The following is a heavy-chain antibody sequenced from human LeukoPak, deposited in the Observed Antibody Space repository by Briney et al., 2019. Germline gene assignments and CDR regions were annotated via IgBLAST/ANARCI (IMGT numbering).Heavy chain of an antibody. CDR3: ARDHGGRITTGGYFDY. V-gene: IGHV3-30*04. D-gene: IGHD1-14*01. Sequence: YLSLSCSGSGFTCISYTMHWVRQSPGHGLKWVAVISDDGPGKVQYYADSVRGRFTISKDSSRNTMYLQMNSLIVEDTAVYFCARDHGGRITTGGYFDYWGQGTLVTVSS. CDR1: GFTCISYT. CDR2: ISDDGPGK. J-gene: IGHJ4*02.